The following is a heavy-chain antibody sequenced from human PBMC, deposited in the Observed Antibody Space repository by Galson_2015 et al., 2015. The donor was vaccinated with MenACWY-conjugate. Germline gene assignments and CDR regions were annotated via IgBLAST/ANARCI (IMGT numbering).Heavy chain of an antibody. CDR3: AKDPLLWFGEPSL. Sequence: SLRLSCAASGFTFSSYAMSWVRQAPGKGLEWVSAISGSGGSTYYADSVKGRFTISRDNSKNTLYLQMNSLRAEDTAVYYCAKDPLLWFGEPSLGGQGTLVTVSS. CDR2: ISGSGGST. D-gene: IGHD3-10*01. CDR1: GFTFSSYA. J-gene: IGHJ4*02. V-gene: IGHV3-23*01.